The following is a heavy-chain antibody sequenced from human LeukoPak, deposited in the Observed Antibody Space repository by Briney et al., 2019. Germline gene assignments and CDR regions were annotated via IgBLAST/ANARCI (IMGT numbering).Heavy chain of an antibody. CDR2: IYYSGST. Sequence: PGGSLRLSCAASGFTVSSNYMSWVRQPPGKGLEWIGSIYYSGSTYYNPSLKSRVTISVDTSKNQFSLKLSSVTAADTAVYYCARETRDYGDYSYYYYYGMDVWGQGTTVTVSS. CDR1: GFTVSSNY. V-gene: IGHV4-39*02. J-gene: IGHJ6*02. D-gene: IGHD4-17*01. CDR3: ARETRDYGDYSYYYYYGMDV.